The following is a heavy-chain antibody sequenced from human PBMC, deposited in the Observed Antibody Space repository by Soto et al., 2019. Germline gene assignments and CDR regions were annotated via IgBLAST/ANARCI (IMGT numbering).Heavy chain of an antibody. CDR3: ARDLGLYRFGASRARWLDP. CDR2: INAGNGNR. J-gene: IGHJ5*02. Sequence: ASVKVSCKASGYTFTTYAIHWVRQAPGQRLEWMGWINAGNGNRRYSQKFQGRVTFTRDASATTAYMELSSLRSEDTAVYYCARDLGLYRFGASRARWLDPWGQGTSVTVYS. D-gene: IGHD3-10*01. CDR1: GYTFTTYA. V-gene: IGHV1-3*01.